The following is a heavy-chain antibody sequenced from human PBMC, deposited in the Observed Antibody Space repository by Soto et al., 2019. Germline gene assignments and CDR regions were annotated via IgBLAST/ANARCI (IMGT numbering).Heavy chain of an antibody. CDR2: INAGNGNT. J-gene: IGHJ6*02. CDR3: ARDINLEWLFEDYYYYGMDV. V-gene: IGHV1-3*01. CDR1: GCTFTSYA. D-gene: IGHD3-3*01. Sequence: ASVKVSCKASGCTFTSYAMHWVRQAPGQRLERMGWINAGNGNTKYSQKFEGRVTITRDTSASTAYMELSSLRSEDTAVYYCARDINLEWLFEDYYYYGMDVWGQATKV.